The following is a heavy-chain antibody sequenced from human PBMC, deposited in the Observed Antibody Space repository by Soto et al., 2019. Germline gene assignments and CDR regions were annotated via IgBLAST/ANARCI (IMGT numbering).Heavy chain of an antibody. CDR1: GYQFTGSY. D-gene: IGHD2-2*01. CDR2: INPSPGST. V-gene: IGHV1-46*01. J-gene: IGHJ4*02. CDR3: ARQYCSGTSCYWYFDF. Sequence: QVRLVQSGAEVQRPGASLTISCQATGYQFTGSYLHWVRRAPGHGLQLLGMINPSPGSTTYAETFQGRVAMSTARSAGTVYLGLGSLSSDDTATYYCARQYCSGTSCYWYFDFLGQGTLGTVSS.